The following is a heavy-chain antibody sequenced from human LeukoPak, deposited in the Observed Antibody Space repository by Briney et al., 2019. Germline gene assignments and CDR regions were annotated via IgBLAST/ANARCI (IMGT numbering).Heavy chain of an antibody. CDR2: ISTYNGNA. CDR3: RRADIVGTADDGWFDP. D-gene: IGHD5-12*01. Sequence: ASVKVPCKASGYSFSTYSITCVRQAPGQGLEWMGCISTYNGNAISAQKFQGRVTMPRNTSISRAYMELASRRSESTPVYNLRRADIVGTADDGWFDPWGQGTLVTVSS. V-gene: IGHV1-8*02. CDR1: GYSFSTYS. J-gene: IGHJ5*02.